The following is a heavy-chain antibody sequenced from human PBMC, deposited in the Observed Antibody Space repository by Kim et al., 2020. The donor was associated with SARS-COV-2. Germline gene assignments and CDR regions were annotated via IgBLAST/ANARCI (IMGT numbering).Heavy chain of an antibody. CDR2: ISYDGSNK. CDR1: GFTFSSYG. J-gene: IGHJ4*02. V-gene: IGHV3-30*18. Sequence: GGSLRLSCAASGFTFSSYGMHWVRQAPGKGLEWVAVISYDGSNKYYADSVKGRFTISRDNSKNTLYLQMNSLRAEDTAVYYCAKDRLLRRAARPEYYFDYWGQGTLVTVSS. CDR3: AKDRLLRRAARPEYYFDY. D-gene: IGHD6-6*01.